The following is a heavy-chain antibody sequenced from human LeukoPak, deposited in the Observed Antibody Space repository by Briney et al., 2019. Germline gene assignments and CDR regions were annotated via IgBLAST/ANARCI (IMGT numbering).Heavy chain of an antibody. D-gene: IGHD2-8*01. CDR1: GGSISSSSYY. CDR3: ATQGRSTQVFQV. J-gene: IGHJ4*02. CDR2: IYYSGST. Sequence: SEALSLTCTVSGGSISSSSYYWGWIRQPPGKGLEWIGSIYYSGSTYYNPSLKSRVTISVDTSKNRFSLKLSSVIAADTAVYYCATQGRSTQVFQVWGQGTLVTVSS. V-gene: IGHV4-39*01.